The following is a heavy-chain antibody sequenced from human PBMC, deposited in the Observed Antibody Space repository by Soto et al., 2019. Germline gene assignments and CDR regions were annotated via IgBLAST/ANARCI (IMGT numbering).Heavy chain of an antibody. CDR2: IKQDGSEK. J-gene: IGHJ4*02. V-gene: IGHV3-7*01. D-gene: IGHD5-18*01. CDR3: ARDQADTAMVLGFDY. Sequence: SLRLSCAASGFTFSSYWMSWVRQAPGKGLEWVANIKQDGSEKYYVDSVKGRFTISRDNAKNSLYLQMNSLRAEDTAVYYCARDQADTAMVLGFDYWGQGTLVTVSS. CDR1: GFTFSSYW.